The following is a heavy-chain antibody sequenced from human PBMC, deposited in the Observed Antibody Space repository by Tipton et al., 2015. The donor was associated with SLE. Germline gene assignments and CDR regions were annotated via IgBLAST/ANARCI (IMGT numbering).Heavy chain of an antibody. J-gene: IGHJ6*02. CDR3: ARDSNYYYGMDV. V-gene: IGHV3-21*01. CDR2: ISSSSSYI. D-gene: IGHD6-13*01. Sequence: GSLRLSCAASGFTFSSYSMNWVRQAPGKGLEWVSSISSSSSYIYYADSVKGRFTISRDNAKNSLYLQMNSLRAEDTAVYYCARDSNYYYGMDVWGQGTTVTVSS. CDR1: GFTFSSYS.